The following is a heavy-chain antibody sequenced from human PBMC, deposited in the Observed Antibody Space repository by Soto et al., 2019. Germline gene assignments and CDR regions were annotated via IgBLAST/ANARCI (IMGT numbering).Heavy chain of an antibody. Sequence: QVQLVESGGGVVQPGRSLRLSCAASGFTFSSYAMHWVRQAPGKGLEWVAVISYDGSNKYYADSVKGRFTISRDNSKNPLYLLMNSLRAEDTAVYYCARGGEYYYDSSGTFDYWGQGTLVTVSS. J-gene: IGHJ4*02. CDR2: ISYDGSNK. CDR1: GFTFSSYA. V-gene: IGHV3-30-3*01. CDR3: ARGGEYYYDSSGTFDY. D-gene: IGHD3-22*01.